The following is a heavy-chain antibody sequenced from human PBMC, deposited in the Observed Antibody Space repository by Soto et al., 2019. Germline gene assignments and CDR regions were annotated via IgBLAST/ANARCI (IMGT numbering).Heavy chain of an antibody. J-gene: IGHJ4*02. CDR2: IRQDGRDQ. Sequence: QVQLVESGGGVVQPGRSLRLSCAASGFTFSTYVMHWVRQAPGKGLEWVAGIRQDGRDQYYADSVKGRFTISRDNPNNALYLQMSSLRAEDTAVYYCARDPADILTGYPDYWGQGTLVTVSS. V-gene: IGHV3-33*01. D-gene: IGHD3-9*01. CDR1: GFTFSTYV. CDR3: ARDPADILTGYPDY.